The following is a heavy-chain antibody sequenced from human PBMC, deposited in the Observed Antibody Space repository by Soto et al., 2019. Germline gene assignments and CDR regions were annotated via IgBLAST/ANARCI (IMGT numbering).Heavy chain of an antibody. V-gene: IGHV4-4*07. CDR2: VYSTGTI. D-gene: IGHD4-17*01. CDR3: ARDDFGRNTRAFHP. Sequence: SETLSLTCTVSGDFISYYSWAWIRQSAGKGLEWIGRVYSTGTIFYNPSLKSRATMSVDTSKNQFSLKLTSVNAADTAVYYCARDDFGRNTRAFHPWGQGTLVTVS. CDR1: GDFISYYS. J-gene: IGHJ5*02.